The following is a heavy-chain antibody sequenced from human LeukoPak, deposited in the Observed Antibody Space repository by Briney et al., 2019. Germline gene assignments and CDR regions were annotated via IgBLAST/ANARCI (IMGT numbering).Heavy chain of an antibody. CDR2: IYYSGST. CDR3: ATRNSFRADFDL. Sequence: SQTLSLTCTVSGGSISSGGYYWSWIRQHPGKGLEWIGYIYYSGSTYYNPSLKSRVTISVDTSKNQFSLKLSSVTAADTAVYYCATRNSFRADFDLWGRGTQVTVSS. V-gene: IGHV4-31*03. J-gene: IGHJ2*01. D-gene: IGHD2-15*01. CDR1: GGSISSGGYY.